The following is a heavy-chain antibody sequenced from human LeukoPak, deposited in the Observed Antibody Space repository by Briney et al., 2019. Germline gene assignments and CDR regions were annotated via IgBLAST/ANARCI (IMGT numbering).Heavy chain of an antibody. D-gene: IGHD6-6*01. Sequence: PGGSLRLSCAVSGFIFNNYIMNWVRQAPGKGLEWVSSITGSGSFVYYADSVKGRFTISRDNAKNSLFLQMNSLRAEDTAVYYCARDSSGHWFDPWGQGTLVTVSS. CDR2: ITGSGSFV. CDR1: GFIFNNYI. V-gene: IGHV3-21*01. J-gene: IGHJ5*02. CDR3: ARDSSGHWFDP.